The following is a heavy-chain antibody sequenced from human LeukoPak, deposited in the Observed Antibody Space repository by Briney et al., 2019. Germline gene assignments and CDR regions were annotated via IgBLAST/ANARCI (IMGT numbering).Heavy chain of an antibody. J-gene: IGHJ4*02. CDR1: GFKFESYG. D-gene: IGHD2-15*01. CDR3: SKGYCSGGSCYPPI. CDR2: LSYDGSNK. Sequence: SGGSLRLSCAASGFKFESYGMHWVRQAPGKGLEWLASLSYDGSNKNYADSVRGRFTISRDNSKNTLYLEMNSLRGDDTALYYCSKGYCSGGSCYPPIWVQGILVTVSS. V-gene: IGHV3-30*02.